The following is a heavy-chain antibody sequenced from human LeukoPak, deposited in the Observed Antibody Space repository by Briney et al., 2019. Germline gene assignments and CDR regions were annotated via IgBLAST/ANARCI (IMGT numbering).Heavy chain of an antibody. J-gene: IGHJ3*02. V-gene: IGHV1-46*01. CDR1: GYTFTSYY. Sequence: ASVKVSCKASGYTFTSYYMHWVRQAPGQGLEWMGIINPSGGSTSYAQKFQGRVTMTRDMSTSTVYMELSSLRSEDTAVYYCARGDHVRIYAESAFDIWGQGTKVTVSS. CDR3: ARGDHVRIYAESAFDI. CDR2: INPSGGST. D-gene: IGHD3-3*01.